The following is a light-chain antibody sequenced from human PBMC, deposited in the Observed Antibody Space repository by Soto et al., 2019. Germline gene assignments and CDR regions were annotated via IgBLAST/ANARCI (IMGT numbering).Light chain of an antibody. J-gene: IGKJ4*01. CDR3: QQYNRYPLT. CDR2: TAS. CDR1: QSISSW. V-gene: IGKV1-5*03. Sequence: DSQMTQSPSTLSASVGDRVTINCRASQSISSWLAWYQQKPGKAPKLLIYTASSLESGVPSRFSGSGSGTEFTLTISNLQPDDFATYYCQQYNRYPLTFGGGTKVEIK.